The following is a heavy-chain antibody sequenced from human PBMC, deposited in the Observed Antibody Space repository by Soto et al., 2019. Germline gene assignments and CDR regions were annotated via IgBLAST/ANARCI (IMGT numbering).Heavy chain of an antibody. CDR2: IKSKTDGGTT. CDR1: GFTFSNAW. V-gene: IGHV3-15*07. CDR3: TTAGGSYPYYYYYGMDV. Sequence: GGSLRLSCAASGFTFSNAWMNWVRQAPGRGLEWVGRIKSKTDGGTTDYAAPVKGRFTISRDDSKNTLYLQMNSLKTEDTAVYYCTTAGGSYPYYYYYGMDVWGQGTTVTVSS. J-gene: IGHJ6*02. D-gene: IGHD1-26*01.